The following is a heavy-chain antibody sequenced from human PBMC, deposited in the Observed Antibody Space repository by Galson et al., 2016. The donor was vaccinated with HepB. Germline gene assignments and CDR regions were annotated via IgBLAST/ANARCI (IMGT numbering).Heavy chain of an antibody. V-gene: IGHV4-59*01. D-gene: IGHD4-17*01. CDR1: GDSINSYY. Sequence: LSLTCTVSGDSINSYYWSWIRQPPGKGLEWIGYVIHSGTTRYNPSLKSRAIISVDTAKIQFSLRLTSMTAADTAVYYCARDTMTAVRGFDSWGQGKLVTVSS. CDR3: ARDTMTAVRGFDS. J-gene: IGHJ5*01. CDR2: VIHSGTT.